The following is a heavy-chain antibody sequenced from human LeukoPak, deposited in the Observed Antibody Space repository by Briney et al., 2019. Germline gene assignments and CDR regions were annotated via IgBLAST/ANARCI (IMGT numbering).Heavy chain of an antibody. CDR2: MNPNSGNT. V-gene: IGHV1-8*01. CDR1: GYTLTSYD. Sequence: ASVTVSCKASGYTLTSYDINWVRQATGQGLEWMGWMNPNSGNTGYAQKFQGRVTMTRNTSISTAYMELSSLRSEDTAVYYCASPSGGSGNAFDIWGQGTMVTVSS. D-gene: IGHD2-15*01. CDR3: ASPSGGSGNAFDI. J-gene: IGHJ3*02.